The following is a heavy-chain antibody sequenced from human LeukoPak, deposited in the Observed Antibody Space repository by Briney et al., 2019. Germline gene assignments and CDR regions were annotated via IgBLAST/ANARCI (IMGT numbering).Heavy chain of an antibody. CDR2: IWFDGSNK. D-gene: IGHD4-11*01. J-gene: IGHJ5*02. Sequence: PGGSLRLSCAASGFTFSSYGMHWVRQAPGKGLEWVAVIWFDGSNKYYADSVKGRFTISRDNSKNTLYLQMNSLRAEDTALYYCAKSGHDYSDYRKYNWFDPWGQGTLVTVS. CDR3: AKSGHDYSDYRKYNWFDP. CDR1: GFTFSSYG. V-gene: IGHV3-33*06.